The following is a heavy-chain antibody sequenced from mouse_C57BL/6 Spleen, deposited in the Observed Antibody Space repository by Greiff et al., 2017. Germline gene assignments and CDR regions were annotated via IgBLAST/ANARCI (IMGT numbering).Heavy chain of an antibody. V-gene: IGHV5-17*01. D-gene: IGHD1-1*01. CDR3: ARRYFAY. CDR2: ISSGSSTI. CDR1: GFTFSDYG. J-gene: IGHJ3*01. Sequence: EVQVVESGGGLVKPGGSLKLSCAASGFTFSDYGMHWVRQAPEKGLEWVAYISSGSSTIYYAATVKGRFTISRDNAKNTLFLEMTSLRSEGTAMYYCARRYFAYWGQGTLVTVSA.